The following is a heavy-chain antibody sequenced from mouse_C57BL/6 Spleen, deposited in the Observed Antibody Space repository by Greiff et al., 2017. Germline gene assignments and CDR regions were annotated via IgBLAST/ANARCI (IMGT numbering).Heavy chain of an antibody. J-gene: IGHJ3*01. CDR3: GSSWFAY. V-gene: IGHV10-1*01. D-gene: IGHD1-1*01. Sequence: EVKLVESGGGLVQPKGSLKLSCAASGFSFNTYAMNWVRQAPGKGLEWVARIRSKSNNYATYYADAVKDRFTISRDDSESMLYLQMNNLKTEDTAMYYCGSSWFAYWGQGTLVTVSA. CDR2: IRSKSNNYAT. CDR1: GFSFNTYA.